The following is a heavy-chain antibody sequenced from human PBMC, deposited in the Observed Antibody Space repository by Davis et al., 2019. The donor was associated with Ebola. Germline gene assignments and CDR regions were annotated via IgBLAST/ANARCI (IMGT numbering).Heavy chain of an antibody. V-gene: IGHV4-39*07. J-gene: IGHJ5*02. Sequence: PSETLSLTCTVSGASISRSDHYWAWVRQPPGKGLEWIATVYHIWTTYYNPPLKSRVTMSVDTSNNQFSLNLKSVTAADTAFYFCTTNTSSTPGFDPWGQGTLVTVSS. CDR2: VYHIWTT. CDR1: GASISRSDHY. CDR3: TTNTSSTPGFDP.